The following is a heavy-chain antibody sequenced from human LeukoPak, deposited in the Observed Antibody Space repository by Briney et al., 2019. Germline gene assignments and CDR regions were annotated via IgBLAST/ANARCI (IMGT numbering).Heavy chain of an antibody. J-gene: IGHJ4*02. Sequence: PGGSLRLSCAASGFTFSSYWMHWVRQAPGKGLVWVSRINSDGSSTSYADSVQGRFTISRDNAKNTLYLQMNSLRAEDTAVYYCARGGYYDSSGIYDYWGQGTLVTVSS. CDR2: INSDGSST. CDR1: GFTFSSYW. D-gene: IGHD3-22*01. CDR3: ARGGYYDSSGIYDY. V-gene: IGHV3-74*01.